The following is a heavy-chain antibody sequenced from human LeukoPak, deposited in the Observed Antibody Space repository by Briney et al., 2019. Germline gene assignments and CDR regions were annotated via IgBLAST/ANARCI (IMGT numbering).Heavy chain of an antibody. CDR3: ARGRSTVVTPNYYYHYCMDV. V-gene: IGHV4-4*09. J-gene: IGHJ6*03. Sequence: SETLSLTCTVSGGSISSSHWRWIRQPPGKGLEWIGNIHTSGGTNYSPSLKSRVTISLDTSRNQFSLKLSPVTAADTAVYYCARGRSTVVTPNYYYHYCMDVWGKGTTVTVSS. D-gene: IGHD4-23*01. CDR2: IHTSGGT. CDR1: GGSISSSH.